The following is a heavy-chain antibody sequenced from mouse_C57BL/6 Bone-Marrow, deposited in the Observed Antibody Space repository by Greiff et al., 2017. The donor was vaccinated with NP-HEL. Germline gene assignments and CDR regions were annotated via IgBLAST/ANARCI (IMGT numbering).Heavy chain of an antibody. CDR2: IHPNSGST. D-gene: IGHD2-1*01. Sequence: VQLQQPGAELVKPGASVKLSCKASGYTFTSYWMHWVKQRPGQGLEWIGMIHPNSGSTNYNEKFKSKATLTVDKSSSTAYMQLSSLTSEDSAVYYCAWGNYDYYYAMDYWGQGTSVTVSS. CDR1: GYTFTSYW. J-gene: IGHJ4*01. CDR3: AWGNYDYYYAMDY. V-gene: IGHV1-64*01.